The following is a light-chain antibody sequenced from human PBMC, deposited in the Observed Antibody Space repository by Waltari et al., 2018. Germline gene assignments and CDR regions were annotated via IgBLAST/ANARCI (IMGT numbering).Light chain of an antibody. CDR3: CSYAGSRWV. V-gene: IGLV2-11*01. Sequence: QSALTQPRSVSGSPGQSVTISCTGTSSDVGGYKYVSWYQQHPGKAPKLMMFDVRKRPSGVPERFSGSKSGSTASLTISGLQAEDEADYYCCSYAGSRWVFGGGTKLTVL. CDR2: DVR. CDR1: SSDVGGYKY. J-gene: IGLJ3*02.